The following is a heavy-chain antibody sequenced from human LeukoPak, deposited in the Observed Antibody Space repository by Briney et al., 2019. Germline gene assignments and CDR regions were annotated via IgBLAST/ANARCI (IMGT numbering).Heavy chain of an antibody. Sequence: GASVTVSFTSSVYTFTIYDSNWVRQAPGQGLEWMGWMNPKRGYTGYAQKFQGKVTMTRDTSISTAYMEVSSLTFDDTAIYYCARVNGLPDYWGQGTLVTVSS. CDR3: ARVNGLPDY. CDR1: VYTFTIYD. D-gene: IGHD2-8*01. J-gene: IGHJ4*02. V-gene: IGHV1-8*01. CDR2: MNPKRGYT.